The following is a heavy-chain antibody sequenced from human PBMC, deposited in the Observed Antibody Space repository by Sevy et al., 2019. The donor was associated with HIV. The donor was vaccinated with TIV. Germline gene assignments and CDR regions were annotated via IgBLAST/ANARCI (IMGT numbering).Heavy chain of an antibody. V-gene: IGHV3-7*01. J-gene: IGHJ4*01. D-gene: IGHD2-15*01. CDR1: GFTFSIYY. Sequence: GGSLRLSCAASGFTFSIYYMTWARQAPGKGLEWVANIKSDGSDKDYVDSVKGRFPISRANAKNSLYLQMNSLTAEDTAVYYCARYGGYIDHWGHGTLVTVSS. CDR3: ARYGGYIDH. CDR2: IKSDGSDK.